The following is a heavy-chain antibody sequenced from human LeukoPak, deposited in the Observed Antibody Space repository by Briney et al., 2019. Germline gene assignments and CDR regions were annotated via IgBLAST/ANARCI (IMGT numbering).Heavy chain of an antibody. CDR2: INPSGGST. Sequence: APLKVSCKPSRYNFIRYYMHWGRQAPGQGLEWMGIINPSGGSTSYAQKLQDRVTMTRDTSTSTVYMELSSLKSEDTAVYCCAREDVVLVDAVRYYYYGIDVWGQGTTVTVSS. CDR3: AREDVVLVDAVRYYYYGIDV. V-gene: IGHV1-46*04. CDR1: RYNFIRYY. D-gene: IGHD2-8*01. J-gene: IGHJ6*02.